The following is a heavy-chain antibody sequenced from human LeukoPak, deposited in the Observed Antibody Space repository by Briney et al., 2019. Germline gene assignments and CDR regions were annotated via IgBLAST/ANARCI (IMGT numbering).Heavy chain of an antibody. V-gene: IGHV1-2*02. J-gene: IGHJ4*02. Sequence: ASVKVSCKASGYTLTDFYIHWVRQAPGQRLEWMGWINPNSGGTNYAQKVQGRVTMTRDTSISTAYIELTRLRSDDTAVYYCARVAVLMLYGSSFYYFDYWGQGALVTVSS. CDR1: GYTLTDFY. CDR3: ARVAVLMLYGSSFYYFDY. D-gene: IGHD2-8*01. CDR2: INPNSGGT.